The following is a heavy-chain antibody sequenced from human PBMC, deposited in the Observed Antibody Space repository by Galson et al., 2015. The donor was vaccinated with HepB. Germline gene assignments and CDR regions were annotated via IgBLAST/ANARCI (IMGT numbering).Heavy chain of an antibody. Sequence: SLRLSCAASGFTFSSYGMHWVRQAPGKGLEWVAFIRYDGSNKYYADSVKGRFTISRDNSKNTLYLQMNSLRAEDTAVYYCAEGARRSTVTALLDYWGQGTLVTVSS. CDR2: IRYDGSNK. J-gene: IGHJ4*02. V-gene: IGHV3-30*02. D-gene: IGHD4-17*01. CDR3: AEGARRSTVTALLDY. CDR1: GFTFSSYG.